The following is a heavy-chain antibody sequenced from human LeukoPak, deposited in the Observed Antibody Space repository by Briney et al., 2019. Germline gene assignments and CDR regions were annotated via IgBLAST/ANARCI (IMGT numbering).Heavy chain of an antibody. Sequence: GESLKISCKGSGYSFTSYWIGWVRQMPGKGLEWMGIIYPGDSDTRYSPSFQGQVTISADKSISTAYLQWSSLKASDTAMYYCARQGGTPGWYCYNVDVWGKGTTVTVSS. CDR1: GYSFTSYW. CDR3: ARQGGTPGWYCYNVDV. D-gene: IGHD2-15*01. J-gene: IGHJ6*03. CDR2: IYPGDSDT. V-gene: IGHV5-51*01.